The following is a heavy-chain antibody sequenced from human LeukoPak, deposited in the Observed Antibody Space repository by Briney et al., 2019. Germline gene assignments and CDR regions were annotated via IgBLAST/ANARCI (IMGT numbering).Heavy chain of an antibody. D-gene: IGHD1-7*01. J-gene: IGHJ4*02. CDR3: ARDPQTNYFDY. V-gene: IGHV1-18*01. Sequence: ASVKVSCITSGYTFTSFGIGWERQVPGQGLEWMGWIIADNGKTNYGQKLEGRVTMTTDTSTTTACRGLRRLLSAGPGVYSWARDPQTNYFDYWGQGTLVTVSS. CDR2: IIADNGKT. CDR1: GYTFTSFG.